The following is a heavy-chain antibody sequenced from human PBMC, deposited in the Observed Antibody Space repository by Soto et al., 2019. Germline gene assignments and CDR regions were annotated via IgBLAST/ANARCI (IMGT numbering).Heavy chain of an antibody. CDR1: GVTVSSYA. D-gene: IGHD4-17*01. J-gene: IGHJ5*02. Sequence: GSLRLSCAASGVTVSSYAMSWVRQAPGKGLEWVSAISGSGGSTYYADSVKGRFTISRDNSKNTLYLQMNSLRAEDTAVYYCAKSPYGDYANWFDPWGQGTLVTVSS. CDR2: ISGSGGST. CDR3: AKSPYGDYANWFDP. V-gene: IGHV3-23*01.